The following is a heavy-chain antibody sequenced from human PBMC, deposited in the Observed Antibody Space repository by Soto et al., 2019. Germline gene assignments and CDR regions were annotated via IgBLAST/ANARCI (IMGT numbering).Heavy chain of an antibody. D-gene: IGHD3-22*01. CDR3: ARDRDSLGYHYDYHYYYGMEV. J-gene: IGHJ6*02. CDR1: GVSGGSISSSY. Sequence: QVQLQESGPGLVSPWETLSLTCTVSGVSGGSISSSYWSWVRQSAGKGLEWIGRIYTSGNTNYNPALQSRVTMSIDTSKKQFSLNLTSVTAADTAVYYCARDRDSLGYHYDYHYYYGMEVWGQGTSVTVSS. V-gene: IGHV4-4*07. CDR2: IYTSGNT.